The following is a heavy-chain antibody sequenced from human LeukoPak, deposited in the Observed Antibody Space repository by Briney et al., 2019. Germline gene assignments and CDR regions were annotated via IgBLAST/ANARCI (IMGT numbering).Heavy chain of an antibody. CDR2: IIPIFGTA. CDR1: GGTFSSYA. V-gene: IGHV1-69*01. D-gene: IGHD5-18*01. J-gene: IGHJ3*01. Sequence: GASVKVFCKASGGTFSSYAISWVRQAPGQGLEWMGGIIPIFGTANYAQKFQGRVTITADESTSTAYMELSSLRSEDTAVYYCARSFNGGYSYGYWGQGTMVTVSS. CDR3: ARSFNGGYSYGY.